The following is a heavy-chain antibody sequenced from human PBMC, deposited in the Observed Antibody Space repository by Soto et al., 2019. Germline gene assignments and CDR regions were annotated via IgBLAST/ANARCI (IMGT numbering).Heavy chain of an antibody. CDR3: LTDPIKLWRFGY. J-gene: IGHJ4*02. CDR1: GVRLSNAW. V-gene: IGHV3-15*01. CDR2: IKSQSDGGAT. D-gene: IGHD3-16*01. Sequence: PGGSLKLSSAASGVRLSNAWMSWVRQGPGKGLEWVARIKSQSDGGATEYAAVVKGRFTISRDDSNNAVYLQMDSLTSDDTGVYYCLTDPIKLWRFGYWGQGTPVTVTS.